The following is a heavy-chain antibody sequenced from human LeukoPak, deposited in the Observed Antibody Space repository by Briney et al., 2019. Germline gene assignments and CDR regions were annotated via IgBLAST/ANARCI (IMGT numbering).Heavy chain of an antibody. J-gene: IGHJ4*02. CDR1: GGSFNGYY. D-gene: IGHD2-21*02. CDR2: INHSGST. Sequence: SETLSLTCAVYGGSFNGYYWTWIRQPPGKGLEWIGEINHSGSTDYNPSLKSRVTISVNTSKNQFSLKLSSVTAADTAVYYCARWSCGSGGDCHEFDYWGQGTLVTVSS. V-gene: IGHV4-34*01. CDR3: ARWSCGSGGDCHEFDY.